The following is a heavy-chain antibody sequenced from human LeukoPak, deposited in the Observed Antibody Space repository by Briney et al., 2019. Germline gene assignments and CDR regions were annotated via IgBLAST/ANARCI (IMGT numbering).Heavy chain of an antibody. CDR3: ARGMEWLFYYMDV. CDR1: GGSFSGYY. J-gene: IGHJ6*03. Sequence: SETLSLTCAAYGGSFSGYYWSWIRQPPGKGLEWIGEINHSGSTNYNPSLKSRVTISVDTSKNQFSLKLSSVTAADTAVYYCARGMEWLFYYMDVWGKGTTVTVSS. V-gene: IGHV4-34*01. CDR2: INHSGST. D-gene: IGHD3-3*01.